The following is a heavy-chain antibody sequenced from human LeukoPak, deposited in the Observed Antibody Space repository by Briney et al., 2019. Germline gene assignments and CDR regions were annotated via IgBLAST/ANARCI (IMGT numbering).Heavy chain of an antibody. J-gene: IGHJ3*02. CDR1: GYTFTNFG. CDR2: ISGYNGNT. V-gene: IGHV1-18*01. CDR3: AREVVVGPDDAFDI. Sequence: ASVKVSCKASGYTFTNFGINWVRQAPGQGLEWMGWISGYNGNTHYAQKFQGRVTMTTDTSTSTAYMELRSLRSDDTAVYHCAREVVVGPDDAFDIWGQGTMVTVSS. D-gene: IGHD3-22*01.